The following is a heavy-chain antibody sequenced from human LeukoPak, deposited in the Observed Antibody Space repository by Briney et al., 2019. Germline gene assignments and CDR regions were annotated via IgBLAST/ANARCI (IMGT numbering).Heavy chain of an antibody. Sequence: SGGSLRLSCAASGFSFSSYWMTWVRQSPGKGPEWMANIKQDESETYTVDSVKGRFTISRDNAKNSVYLHMNSLRAEDTALYYCARLSAYYYGSFFYYYMDVWGKGTTVTVSS. J-gene: IGHJ6*03. CDR1: GFSFSSYW. V-gene: IGHV3-7*01. CDR2: IKQDESET. D-gene: IGHD3-10*01. CDR3: ARLSAYYYGSFFYYYMDV.